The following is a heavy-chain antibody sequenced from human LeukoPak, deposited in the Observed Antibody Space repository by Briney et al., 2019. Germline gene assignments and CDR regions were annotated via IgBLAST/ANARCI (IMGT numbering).Heavy chain of an antibody. CDR3: TKGGGSGTKEVIDY. V-gene: IGHV3-15*01. D-gene: IGHD3-10*01. CDR2: IKSKTDGGTT. J-gene: IGHJ4*02. CDR1: GFTFSNAW. Sequence: GGSLRLSCAASGFTFSNAWMSWVRQAPGKGLEWVGRIKSKTDGGTTDYAAPVKGRFTISRDDSKNTLYLQMNSLKTEDTAVYYCTKGGGSGTKEVIDYWGQGTLVTVSS.